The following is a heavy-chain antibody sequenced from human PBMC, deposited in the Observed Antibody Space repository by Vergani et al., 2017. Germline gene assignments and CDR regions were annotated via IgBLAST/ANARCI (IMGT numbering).Heavy chain of an antibody. CDR1: GYTFTSYY. Sequence: QVQLVQSGAEVKKPGASVKVSCQASGYTFTSYYIHWVRQAPGQGLEWMGIINPSGGSTNYAQKFQGRVTMTRDTSTSTVFMELSSLRAEDTAVYYCAKDWGGYCSSTSCSPGAAFDIWGQGTMVTVSS. D-gene: IGHD2-2*01. V-gene: IGHV1-46*01. J-gene: IGHJ3*02. CDR3: AKDWGGYCSSTSCSPGAAFDI. CDR2: INPSGGST.